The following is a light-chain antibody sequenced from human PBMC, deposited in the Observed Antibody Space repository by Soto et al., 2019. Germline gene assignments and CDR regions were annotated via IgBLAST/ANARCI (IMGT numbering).Light chain of an antibody. Sequence: QSALTQPASVSGSPGQSITISCTGISNDVGTYNLVSWYQHHPGKAPKLIIYEASKRPSGVPNRFSGSKAGNTASLTISGLHEEDEDDYCCCSYGRSVVFGGGTKLTVL. CDR3: CSYGRSVV. V-gene: IGLV2-23*01. CDR2: EAS. J-gene: IGLJ2*01. CDR1: SNDVGTYNL.